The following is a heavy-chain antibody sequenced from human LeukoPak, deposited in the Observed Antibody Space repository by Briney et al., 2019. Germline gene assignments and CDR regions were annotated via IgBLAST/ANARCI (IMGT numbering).Heavy chain of an antibody. CDR3: GREQTPFDY. CDR1: GDSISSTNYY. CDR2: IYYSGTT. V-gene: IGHV4-39*02. Sequence: SDTLSLTCTVSGDSISSTNYYWGWLRQPPGKGLEWIGSIYYSGTTYYKPSLKSRVTISVDTSKNQFSLKLTSVTAADTAVYYCGREQTPFDYWGQGTLVTVSS. D-gene: IGHD4-23*01. J-gene: IGHJ4*02.